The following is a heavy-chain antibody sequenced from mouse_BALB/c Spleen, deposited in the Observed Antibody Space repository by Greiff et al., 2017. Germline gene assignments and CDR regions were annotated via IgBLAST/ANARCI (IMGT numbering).Heavy chain of an antibody. D-gene: IGHD2-4*01. CDR3: ARTGITTRGFAY. J-gene: IGHJ3*01. CDR2: IYPGNVNT. Sequence: QVQLQQSGPELVKPGASVRITCKASGYTFTSYYIHWVKQRPGQGLEWIGWIYPGNVNTKYNEKFKGKATLTADKSSSTAYMQLSSLTSEDSAVYYCARTGITTRGFAYWGQGTLVTVSA. CDR1: GYTFTSYY. V-gene: IGHV1S56*01.